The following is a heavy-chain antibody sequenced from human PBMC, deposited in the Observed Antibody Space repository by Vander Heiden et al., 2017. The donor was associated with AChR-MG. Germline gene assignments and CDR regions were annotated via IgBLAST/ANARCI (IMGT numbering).Heavy chain of an antibody. J-gene: IGHJ6*02. D-gene: IGHD6-6*01. CDR2: ISYDGSNK. CDR3: AKRPSYYYYYGMDV. CDR1: GFTFSSYG. V-gene: IGHV3-30*18. Sequence: QVQLVESGGGVVQPGRSLRLSCAASGFTFSSYGMHWVRQAPGKGLEWVAVISYDGSNKYCADSVKGRFTISRDNSKNTLYLQMNSLRAEDTAVYYCAKRPSYYYYYGMDVWGQGTTVTVSS.